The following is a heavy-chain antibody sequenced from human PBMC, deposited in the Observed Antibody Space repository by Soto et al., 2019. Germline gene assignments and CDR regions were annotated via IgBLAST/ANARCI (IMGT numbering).Heavy chain of an antibody. CDR2: IIPILGIA. CDR1: GGTFSSYT. Sequence: QVQLVQSGAEVKKPGSSVKVSCKASGGTFSSYTISWVRQAPGQGLEWMGRIIPILGIANYAQKFQGRVTITADKSTSTAYMELSSLRSEDTAVYYCAKYYDSSGYSVYYYGMDVWGQGTTVTVSS. D-gene: IGHD3-22*01. J-gene: IGHJ6*02. CDR3: AKYYDSSGYSVYYYGMDV. V-gene: IGHV1-69*02.